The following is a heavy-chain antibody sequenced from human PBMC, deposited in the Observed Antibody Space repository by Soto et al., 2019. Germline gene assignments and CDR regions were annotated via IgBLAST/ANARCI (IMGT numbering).Heavy chain of an antibody. CDR3: ARRGGRYCYYYYGMDV. D-gene: IGHD3-16*01. Sequence: SETLSLTCAVYGGSFSGYYWSWIRQPPGKGLEWIGEINHSGSTNYNPSLKSRVTISVDTSKNQFSLKLSSVTAADTAVYYCARRGGRYCYYYYGMDVWGQGTTVTVSS. V-gene: IGHV4-34*01. CDR1: GGSFSGYY. J-gene: IGHJ6*02. CDR2: INHSGST.